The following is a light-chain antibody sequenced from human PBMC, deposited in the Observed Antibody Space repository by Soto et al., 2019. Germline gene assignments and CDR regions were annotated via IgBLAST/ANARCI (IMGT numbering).Light chain of an antibody. CDR2: EVS. V-gene: IGLV2-14*01. Sequence: QSVLTQPASVSGSPGQSLTISCTGTSIDIAPYNYVSWYQQHPGKAPKLIIYEVSYRPSRISNRFSGSKSGNTASLTISGLQAEDEAYYYCSSYTSSSNYVFGSGTKFAVL. J-gene: IGLJ1*01. CDR1: SIDIAPYNY. CDR3: SSYTSSSNYV.